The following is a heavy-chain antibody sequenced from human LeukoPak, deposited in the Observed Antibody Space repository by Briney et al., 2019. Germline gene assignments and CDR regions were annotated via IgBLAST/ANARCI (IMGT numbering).Heavy chain of an antibody. CDR3: ARGFSGY. CDR1: GATVNSNY. CDR2: IYAGGST. D-gene: IGHD1-26*01. Sequence: GGSLRPSCAVSGATVNSNYMSWVRQAPGKGLEWVSVIYAGGSTYYRDSVRGRFTISRDISKNTLYLQMNSLGAEDTARYYCARGFSGYWGRGTLVTVSS. J-gene: IGHJ4*02. V-gene: IGHV3-66*02.